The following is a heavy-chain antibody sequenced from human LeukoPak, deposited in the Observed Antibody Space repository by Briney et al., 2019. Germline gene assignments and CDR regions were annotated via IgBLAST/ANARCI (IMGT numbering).Heavy chain of an antibody. CDR3: ARGYGDYVFYFDY. CDR1: GDTFSSYA. V-gene: IGHV1-69*13. Sequence: GASVKVSCKASGDTFSSYAISWVRQAPGQGLEWMGGIIPIFGTANYAQKFQGRVTITADESTSTAYMELSSLRSEDTAVYYCARGYGDYVFYFDYWGQGTLVTVSS. J-gene: IGHJ4*02. D-gene: IGHD4-17*01. CDR2: IIPIFGTA.